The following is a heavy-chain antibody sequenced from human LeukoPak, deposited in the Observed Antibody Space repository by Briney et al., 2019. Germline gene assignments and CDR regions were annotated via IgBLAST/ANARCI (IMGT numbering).Heavy chain of an antibody. CDR2: INPNSGGT. J-gene: IGHJ4*02. D-gene: IGHD6-19*01. CDR1: GYTFTSYD. V-gene: IGHV1-2*02. Sequence: ASVKVSCKASGYTFTSYDINWVRQAPGQGLEWMGWINPNSGGTNYAQKFQGRVTMTRDTSISTAYMELSRLRSDDTAVYYCARGLKRAVAGSYYFDYWGQGTLVTVSS. CDR3: ARGLKRAVAGSYYFDY.